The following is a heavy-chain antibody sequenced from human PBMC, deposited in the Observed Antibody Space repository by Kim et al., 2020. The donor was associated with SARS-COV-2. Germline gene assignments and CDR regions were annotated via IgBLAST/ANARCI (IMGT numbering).Heavy chain of an antibody. Sequence: SETLSLTCAVYGGSFSGYYWRWIRQPPGKGLEWIGEINHSGSTNYNPSPKSRVTISIDTAKNQFSLKLSSVTAADTAVYYCARGTRQWLSRHYYYYMDVWGKGTTVTVSS. CDR3: ARGTRQWLSRHYYYYMDV. D-gene: IGHD6-19*01. CDR2: INHSGST. V-gene: IGHV4-34*01. J-gene: IGHJ6*03. CDR1: GGSFSGYY.